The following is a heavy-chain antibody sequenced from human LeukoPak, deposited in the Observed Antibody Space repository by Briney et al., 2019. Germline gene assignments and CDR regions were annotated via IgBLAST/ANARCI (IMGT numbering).Heavy chain of an antibody. J-gene: IGHJ4*02. Sequence: PGGSLRLSCAASVFTFSSYGMSWVRQAPGKGLEWVSSISGSGVGTYYADSVKGRFTISRDNSKNTLYLQMNSLRAEDTAVYYCAKGSQWGWYYVDCFDYWGQGTLVTVSS. D-gene: IGHD6-19*01. V-gene: IGHV3-23*01. CDR1: VFTFSSYG. CDR3: AKGSQWGWYYVDCFDY. CDR2: ISGSGVGT.